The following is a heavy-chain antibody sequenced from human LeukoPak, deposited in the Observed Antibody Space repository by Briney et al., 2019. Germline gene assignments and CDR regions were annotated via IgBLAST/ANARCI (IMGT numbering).Heavy chain of an antibody. CDR1: GFTFSSYW. CDR3: AKDPYSGYDRSLNWFDP. CDR2: ISYDGSNK. J-gene: IGHJ5*02. D-gene: IGHD5-12*01. V-gene: IGHV3-30*18. Sequence: GGSLRLSCAASGFTFSSYWMSWVRQAPGKGLEWVAVISYDGSNKYYADSVKGRFTISRDNSKNTLYLQMNSLRAEDTAVYYCAKDPYSGYDRSLNWFDPWGQGTLVTVSS.